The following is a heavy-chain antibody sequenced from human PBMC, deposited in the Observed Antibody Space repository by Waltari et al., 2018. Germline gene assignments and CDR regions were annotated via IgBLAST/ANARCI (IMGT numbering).Heavy chain of an antibody. V-gene: IGHV4-59*01. D-gene: IGHD2-21*02. Sequence: QVQLQESGPRLVKPSETLSLICTVSGGSISSYYWSWIRQPPRKGLDWIGYIYYTGSTNFNPTLKSRVTMSVDTSKNQFSLKVSSVTAADTAVYYCARGGGGDWEWFDPWGQGTLVTVSS. CDR1: GGSISSYY. CDR3: ARGGGGDWEWFDP. CDR2: IYYTGST. J-gene: IGHJ5*02.